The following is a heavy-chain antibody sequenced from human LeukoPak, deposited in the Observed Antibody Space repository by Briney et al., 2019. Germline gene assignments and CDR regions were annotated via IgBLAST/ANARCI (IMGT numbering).Heavy chain of an antibody. Sequence: GASVKVSCKASGYTFTSYGISWVRQAPGQGLGWMGWISAYKGNTNYAQKLQGRVTMTTDTPTSTAYMALRSLRSDDTAVYYCARFYYDILTGYDYHFDSWGQGTLVTVSS. CDR3: ARFYYDILTGYDYHFDS. V-gene: IGHV1-18*01. J-gene: IGHJ4*02. CDR2: ISAYKGNT. D-gene: IGHD3-9*01. CDR1: GYTFTSYG.